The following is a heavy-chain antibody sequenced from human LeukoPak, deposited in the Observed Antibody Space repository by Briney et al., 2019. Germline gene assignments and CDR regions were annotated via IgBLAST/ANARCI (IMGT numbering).Heavy chain of an antibody. CDR3: AKLIETAATGN. CDR2: ITGSSGST. D-gene: IGHD2-15*01. V-gene: IGHV3-23*01. CDR1: GFTFSSYG. Sequence: PGGSLRLSCAASGFTFSSYGMSWVRQAPGKGLEWVSAITGSSGSTYYADSVKGRFTISRDNPKNTLYLQMNSLRAEDTAVYYCAKLIETAATGNWGQGTLVTVSS. J-gene: IGHJ4*02.